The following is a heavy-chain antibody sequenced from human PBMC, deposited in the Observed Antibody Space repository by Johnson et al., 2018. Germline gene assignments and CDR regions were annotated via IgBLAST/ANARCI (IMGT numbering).Heavy chain of an antibody. D-gene: IGHD1-26*01. CDR3: AGGRGAPERLLGYGMDG. CDR2: IDSSGHYI. CDR1: GFTFRTYG. V-gene: IGHV3-21*01. J-gene: IGHJ6*02. Sequence: VQLVETGGGLVKXGGSLRLSCAASGFTFRTYGMSWVRQPPGKGLEWVSSIDSSGHYIYYADSVKGRFTISRDDAKHLVYLQLNSLRGEDTAVYYCAGGRGAPERLLGYGMDGWGQGTTVTVSS.